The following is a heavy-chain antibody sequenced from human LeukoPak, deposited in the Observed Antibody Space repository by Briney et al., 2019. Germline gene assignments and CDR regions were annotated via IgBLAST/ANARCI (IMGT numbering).Heavy chain of an antibody. CDR1: GYSFTSYW. D-gene: IGHD3-10*01. CDR3: GSGITMVRGVTNPPDY. J-gene: IGHJ4*02. V-gene: IGHV5-51*01. Sequence: GESLKISCKGSGYSFTSYWIGWVRQMPGKGLEWMGIIYPGDSDTRYSPSFQGQVTISADKSISTAYLQWSSLKASDTAMYYCGSGITMVRGVTNPPDYWGQGTLVTVSS. CDR2: IYPGDSDT.